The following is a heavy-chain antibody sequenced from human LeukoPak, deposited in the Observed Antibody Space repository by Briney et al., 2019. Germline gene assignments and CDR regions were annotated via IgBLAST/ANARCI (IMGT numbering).Heavy chain of an antibody. CDR2: ISSSSSYI. V-gene: IGHV3-21*01. CDR3: ARVALDSSSWMYYFDY. CDR1: GFTFSNYV. J-gene: IGHJ4*02. Sequence: GGSLRLSCVVSGFTFSNYVMNWVRQTPGKGLEWVSSISSSSSYIYYADSVKGRFTISRDNAKNSLYLQMNSLRAEDTAVYYCARVALDSSSWMYYFDYWGQGTLDTVSS. D-gene: IGHD6-13*01.